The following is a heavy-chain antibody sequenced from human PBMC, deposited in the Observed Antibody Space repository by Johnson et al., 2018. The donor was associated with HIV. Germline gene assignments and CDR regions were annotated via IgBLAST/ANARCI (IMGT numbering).Heavy chain of an antibody. CDR3: AKGSGYYAAFDI. CDR1: GFTFSDYY. CDR2: ISSSGSTI. J-gene: IGHJ3*02. D-gene: IGHD3-22*01. V-gene: IGHV3-11*04. Sequence: QVQLVESGGGVVQPGRSLRLSCAASGFTFSDYYMSWIRQAPGKGLEWVSYISSSGSTIYYADSVKGRFTISRDNAKNSLYLQMNSLRPEDTAVYYCAKGSGYYAAFDIWGQGTMVTVSS.